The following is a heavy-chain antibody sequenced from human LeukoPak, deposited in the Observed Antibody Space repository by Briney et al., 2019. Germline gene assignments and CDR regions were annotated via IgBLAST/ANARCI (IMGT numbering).Heavy chain of an antibody. V-gene: IGHV4-4*07. CDR3: ARGNYVWGSYRLNWFDP. CDR1: GXSMNPYY. D-gene: IGHD3-16*02. Sequence: PSETLSLTCTVSGXSMNPYYWSWIRQSAGRGLEWIGRIYGTGSTDYNPSLRSRVTMSIDTSKNQFSLNLTSVTAADTAVHYCARGNYVWGSYRLNWFDPWGQGALVTVSS. J-gene: IGHJ5*02. CDR2: IYGTGST.